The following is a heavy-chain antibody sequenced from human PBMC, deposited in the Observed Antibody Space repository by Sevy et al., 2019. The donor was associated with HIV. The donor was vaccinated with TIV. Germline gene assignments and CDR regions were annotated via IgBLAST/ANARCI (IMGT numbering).Heavy chain of an antibody. J-gene: IGHJ4*02. V-gene: IGHV3-15*01. Sequence: GGSLRLSCAASGFTFSNAWMSWVRQAPGKGLEWVGRIKSKTDGGKKDYAAPVKGRVTISREDSKNTLYLQMNSLKTEDTAIYDCTTYSKKRGLSALFDYWGQGTLVTVSS. CDR2: IKSKTDGGKK. D-gene: IGHD1-26*01. CDR1: GFTFSNAW. CDR3: TTYSKKRGLSALFDY.